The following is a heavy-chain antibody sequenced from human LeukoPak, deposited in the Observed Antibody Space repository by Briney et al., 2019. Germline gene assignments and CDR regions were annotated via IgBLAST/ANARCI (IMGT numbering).Heavy chain of an antibody. CDR2: ITTSSSYI. V-gene: IGHV3-21*01. CDR3: ARHRTASDY. D-gene: IGHD3-16*02. J-gene: IGHJ4*02. CDR1: GFTFSSYG. Sequence: GGSLRLSCAASGFTFSSYGMTWVRQAPGKGLEWVSSITTSSSYIYYADSVKVRFTISRDNAKNSLYLQMTSLRAEDTAVYYCARHRTASDYWGQGTLVTVSS.